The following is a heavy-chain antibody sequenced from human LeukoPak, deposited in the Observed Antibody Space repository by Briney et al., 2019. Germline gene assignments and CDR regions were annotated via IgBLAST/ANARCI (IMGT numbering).Heavy chain of an antibody. V-gene: IGHV3-48*04. J-gene: IGHJ4*02. CDR3: ARDFDYGDYIDF. D-gene: IGHD4/OR15-4a*01. CDR2: ISSGGLTI. Sequence: QAGGSLRLSCVASGFTFSTYTFNWVRQAPGKDLEWLSYISSGGLTIFYADSVKGRFTISRDNTKNSIYLDMTNLKAEDTAVYYCARDFDYGDYIDFWGQGTLVAVSS. CDR1: GFTFSTYT.